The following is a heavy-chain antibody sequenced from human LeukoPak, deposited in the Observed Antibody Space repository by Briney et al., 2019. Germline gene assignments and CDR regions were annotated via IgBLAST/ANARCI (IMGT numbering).Heavy chain of an antibody. Sequence: GGSLRLSCAASGFTFDDYAMHWVRQAPGKGLEWVSGISWNSGSIGYADSVKGRFTISRDNAKNSLYLQMNSLRAEDTALYYCARERYYTSGSSAFDYWGQGTLVTVSS. CDR2: ISWNSGSI. CDR3: ARERYYTSGSSAFDY. J-gene: IGHJ4*02. D-gene: IGHD3-10*01. V-gene: IGHV3-9*01. CDR1: GFTFDDYA.